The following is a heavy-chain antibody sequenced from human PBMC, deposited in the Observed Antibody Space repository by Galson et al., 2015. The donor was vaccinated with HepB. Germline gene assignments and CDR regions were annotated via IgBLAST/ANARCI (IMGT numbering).Heavy chain of an antibody. CDR3: ATGSKLVQGAAFDI. D-gene: IGHD4/OR15-4a*01. CDR2: IYSGGST. J-gene: IGHJ3*02. V-gene: IGHV3-53*01. CDR1: GFTVSSNY. Sequence: SLRLSCAASGFTVSSNYMSWVRQAPGKGLEWVSVIYSGGSTYYADSVKGRFTISRDNSKNTLYLQMNSLRAEDTAVYYCATGSKLVQGAAFDIWGQGAMVTVSS.